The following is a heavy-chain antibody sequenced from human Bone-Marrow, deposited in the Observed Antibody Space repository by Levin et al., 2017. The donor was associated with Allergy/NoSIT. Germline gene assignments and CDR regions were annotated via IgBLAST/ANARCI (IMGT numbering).Heavy chain of an antibody. D-gene: IGHD5-18*01. V-gene: IGHV3-48*02. J-gene: IGHJ4*02. CDR3: GVIGYSYGYHFDY. Sequence: GGSLRLSCAASGFTFSSYSMNWVRQAPGKGLEWVSYISSSSSTIYYADSVKGRFTISRDNAKNSLYLQMNSLRDEDTAVYYCGVIGYSYGYHFDYWGQGTLVTVSS. CDR1: GFTFSSYS. CDR2: ISSSSSTI.